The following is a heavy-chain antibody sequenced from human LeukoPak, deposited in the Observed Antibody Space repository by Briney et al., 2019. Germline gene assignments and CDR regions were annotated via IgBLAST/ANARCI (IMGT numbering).Heavy chain of an antibody. Sequence: PGGSLRLSCAASGFTFSSYEMNWVRQAPGKGLEWVSYISSSGSTIYYADSVKGRFTISRDNAKNSLYLQMNSLRAEDTAVYYCARDLPYYDKSGDYPWGQGTLVTVSS. J-gene: IGHJ5*02. V-gene: IGHV3-48*03. D-gene: IGHD3-22*01. CDR2: ISSSGSTI. CDR3: ARDLPYYDKSGDYP. CDR1: GFTFSSYE.